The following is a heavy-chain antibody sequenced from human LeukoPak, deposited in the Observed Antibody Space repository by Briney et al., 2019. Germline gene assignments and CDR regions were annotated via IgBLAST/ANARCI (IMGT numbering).Heavy chain of an antibody. V-gene: IGHV1-46*01. CDR3: AREGSSSSPFFDY. D-gene: IGHD6-13*01. J-gene: IGHJ4*02. CDR2: INPSGGST. CDR1: GYTFTNYF. Sequence: ASVKVSCKASGYTFTNYFMHWVRQAPGQGRVWMGIINPSGGSTSYAQKFQGRVTMTRDTSTSTVYMELSSLRSEDTAVYYCAREGSSSSPFFDYWGQGTLVTVSS.